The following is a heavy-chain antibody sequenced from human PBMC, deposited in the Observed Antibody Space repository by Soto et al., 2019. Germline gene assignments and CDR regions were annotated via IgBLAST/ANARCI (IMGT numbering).Heavy chain of an antibody. CDR3: ARVERGTATTVVDAFDI. J-gene: IGHJ3*02. Sequence: QVQLQQWGAGLLKPSETLSLTCAVYGGFVTSGSYYWSWIRQPPGKGLAWIGEMSHSGGTHFNPSLKGRVTISVDTSKNQFTLKMSSVTAADTALYYCARVERGTATTVVDAFDIWGPGTMVTVSS. CDR1: GGFVTSGSYY. V-gene: IGHV4-34*01. D-gene: IGHD1-1*01. CDR2: MSHSGGT.